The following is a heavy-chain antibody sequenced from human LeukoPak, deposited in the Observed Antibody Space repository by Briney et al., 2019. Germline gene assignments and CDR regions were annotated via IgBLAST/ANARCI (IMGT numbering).Heavy chain of an antibody. V-gene: IGHV3-21*01. D-gene: IGHD4-17*01. Sequence: PGGSLRLSCAASGFTFISYSMNWVRQAPGTGLEWVSSISSSSSSFKYYADSVKGRFTISRDNAKNSLYLQMNSLRAEDTAVYYCARDRARGYGDPFDYWGQGTLVTGSS. CDR1: GFTFISYS. CDR3: ARDRARGYGDPFDY. J-gene: IGHJ4*02. CDR2: ISSSSSSFK.